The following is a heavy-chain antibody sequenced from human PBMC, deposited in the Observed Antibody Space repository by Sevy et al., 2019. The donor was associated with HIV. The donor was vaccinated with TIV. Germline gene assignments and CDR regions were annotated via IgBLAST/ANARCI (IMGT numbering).Heavy chain of an antibody. D-gene: IGHD6-13*01. Sequence: ASVKVSCKASGYTFTSYGISWVRQAPGQGLEWMGWISAYNGNTNYAQKLQGRVTMTTDTSTSTAYMELRSLRSDDTAVYYCARGPQDLMAAAGNVPFDYWGQGTLVTVSS. CDR2: ISAYNGNT. V-gene: IGHV1-18*01. J-gene: IGHJ4*02. CDR1: GYTFTSYG. CDR3: ARGPQDLMAAAGNVPFDY.